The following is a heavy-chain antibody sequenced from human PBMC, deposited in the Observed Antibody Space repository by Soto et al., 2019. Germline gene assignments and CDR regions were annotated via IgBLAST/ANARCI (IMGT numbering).Heavy chain of an antibody. V-gene: IGHV1-69*01. CDR3: ARERGGSNWAEYYFDY. Sequence: QVQLVQSGAEVKKPGSSVKVSCKASGGTFSSYAISWVRQAPGQGLEWMGGIIPIFGTANYAQKFQGRVTITADEFTSTAYMELSSLRSEDTGVYYCARERGGSNWAEYYFDYWGQGTLVTVSS. CDR2: IIPIFGTA. CDR1: GGTFSSYA. J-gene: IGHJ4*02. D-gene: IGHD4-4*01.